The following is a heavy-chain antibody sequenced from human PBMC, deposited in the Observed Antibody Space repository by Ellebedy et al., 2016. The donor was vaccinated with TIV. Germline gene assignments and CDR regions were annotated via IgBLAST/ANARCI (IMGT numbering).Heavy chain of an antibody. CDR3: ARDNWNGLASDY. D-gene: IGHD1-20*01. Sequence: GESLKISCAASGFTFTTFWMSWVRQAPGKGLEWVVNIHQDGSEKCSGDCVKDRFTISRDNTKNSVYLQLNSLRAEDTAVYYCARDNWNGLASDYWGQGTLVTVSS. V-gene: IGHV3-7*04. CDR1: GFTFTTFW. J-gene: IGHJ4*02. CDR2: IHQDGSEK.